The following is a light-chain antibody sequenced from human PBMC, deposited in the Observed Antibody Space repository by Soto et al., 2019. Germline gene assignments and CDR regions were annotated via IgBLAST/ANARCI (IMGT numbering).Light chain of an antibody. Sequence: QTVVTQEPSLTVSPGGTVTLTCASSTGAVTSGYYPNWFQQKPGQAPRALIYNTSNKHSWTPARFSGSLLGGKAALTLSGVQPEDEAEYYCLLYYGGANYVFGTGTKLTVL. J-gene: IGLJ1*01. CDR3: LLYYGGANYV. CDR1: TGAVTSGYY. CDR2: NTS. V-gene: IGLV7-43*01.